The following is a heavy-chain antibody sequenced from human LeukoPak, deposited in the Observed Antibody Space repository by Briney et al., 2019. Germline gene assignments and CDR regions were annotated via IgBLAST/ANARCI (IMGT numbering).Heavy chain of an antibody. D-gene: IGHD5-18*01. CDR2: IYHSGST. Sequence: SGTLSLTCAVSGGSISSSNWWSWVRQPPGKGLEWIGEIYHSGSTNYNPSLKSRVTISVDKSKNQFSLKLSSVTAADTAVYYCARDSAFEPGLWSHSEAGPDYYYYYMDVWGKGTTVTISS. J-gene: IGHJ6*03. CDR3: ARDSAFEPGLWSHSEAGPDYYYYYMDV. V-gene: IGHV4-4*02. CDR1: GGSISSSNW.